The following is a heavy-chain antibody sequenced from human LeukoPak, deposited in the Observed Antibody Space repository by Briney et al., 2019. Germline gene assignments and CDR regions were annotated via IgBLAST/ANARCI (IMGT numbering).Heavy chain of an antibody. CDR3: TTELYYDSSGYYTKQTYDY. D-gene: IGHD3-22*01. J-gene: IGHJ4*02. Sequence: GGSLRLSCAASGFTFSDAWMSWVRQAPGKGLEWVGRIKSKTDGGTTDYAAPVKGRFTISRDDSKNTLYLQMNSLKTEDTAVYYCTTELYYDSSGYYTKQTYDYWGQGTLVTVSS. CDR2: IKSKTDGGTT. V-gene: IGHV3-15*01. CDR1: GFTFSDAW.